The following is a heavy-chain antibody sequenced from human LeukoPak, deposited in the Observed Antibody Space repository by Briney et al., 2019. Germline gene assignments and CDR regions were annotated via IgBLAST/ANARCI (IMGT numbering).Heavy chain of an antibody. CDR3: ARLTGRYDGVDV. CDR2: IYYSGST. J-gene: IGHJ6*04. D-gene: IGHD3-10*01. CDR1: GGSISSYY. V-gene: IGHV4-59*01. Sequence: PSETLSLTCTLPGGSISSYYWSWIRQPPGKGLEWIGYIYYSGSTNYNPSLKSRVTISVDTSKNQFSLKLSSVTAADTAVYYCARLTGRYDGVDVWGRGTTVTVSS.